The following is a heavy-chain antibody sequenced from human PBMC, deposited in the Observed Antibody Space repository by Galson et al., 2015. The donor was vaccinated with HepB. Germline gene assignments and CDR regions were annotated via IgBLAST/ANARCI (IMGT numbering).Heavy chain of an antibody. V-gene: IGHV3-30*04. J-gene: IGHJ3*01. D-gene: IGHD3-16*02. CDR2: ISYDGINK. Sequence: SLRLSCAASGFTFWNYALDWVRQAPGKGLEWVAVISYDGINKFYTDPVKGRFTISRDNSKNTLYLQMNSLRPEDTAVYYCARETHDYVWGSYRSGAFDFWGQGTMVAVSS. CDR3: ARETHDYVWGSYRSGAFDF. CDR1: GFTFWNYA.